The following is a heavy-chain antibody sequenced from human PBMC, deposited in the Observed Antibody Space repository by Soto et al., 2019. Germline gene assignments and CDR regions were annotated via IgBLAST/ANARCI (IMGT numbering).Heavy chain of an antibody. CDR1: GFTFSSYA. J-gene: IGHJ4*02. Sequence: PGGSLRLSCAASGFTFSSYATSWVRQAPGKGLEWVSAISGSGGSTYYADSVKGRFTISRDNSKNTLCLQMNSLRAEDTAVYYCAKRHSSGYDLFDYWGQGTLVTVSS. V-gene: IGHV3-23*01. CDR3: AKRHSSGYDLFDY. CDR2: ISGSGGST. D-gene: IGHD5-12*01.